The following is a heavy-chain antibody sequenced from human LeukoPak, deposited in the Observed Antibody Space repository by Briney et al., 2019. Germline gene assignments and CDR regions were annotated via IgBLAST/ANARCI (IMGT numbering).Heavy chain of an antibody. Sequence: GGSLRLSCAASGFTFSSYSMNWVRQAPGKGLEWVSSISSNSSYIYYADSVKGRFTISRDNAKNSMYLQMNSLRAEDTAVYYCAREYYYESGGFDYWGQGTLVTVSS. D-gene: IGHD3-22*01. J-gene: IGHJ4*02. CDR3: AREYYYESGGFDY. CDR1: GFTFSSYS. V-gene: IGHV3-21*01. CDR2: ISSNSSYI.